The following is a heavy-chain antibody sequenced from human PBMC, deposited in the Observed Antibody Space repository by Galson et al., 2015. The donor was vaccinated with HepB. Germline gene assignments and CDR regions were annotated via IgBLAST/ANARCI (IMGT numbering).Heavy chain of an antibody. CDR2: IRYDGSNK. J-gene: IGHJ6*02. CDR1: GFTFSNYG. V-gene: IGHV3-30*02. D-gene: IGHD6-19*01. CDR3: AKESHNSGWYDYFHFDYYYGMDV. Sequence: SLRLSCAASGFTFSNYGMHWVRQAPGKGLEWVAFIRYDGSNKYYADSVKGRFTVSRDNSKNTLYLQMHSLRAEDTAVYYCAKESHNSGWYDYFHFDYYYGMDVWGQGTTVTVSS.